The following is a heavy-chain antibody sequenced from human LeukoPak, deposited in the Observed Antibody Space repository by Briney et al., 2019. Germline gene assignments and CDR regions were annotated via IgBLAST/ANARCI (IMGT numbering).Heavy chain of an antibody. D-gene: IGHD3-16*01. V-gene: IGHV1-8*01. CDR2: MNPNSGNT. J-gene: IGHJ4*02. CDR3: AREGSTEPSLGY. Sequence: ASVKVSCKASGYTFTSYDINWVRQATGQGLEWMGWMNPNSGNTGYAQKFQGRVTMTRDTSISTAYMELSRLRSDDTAVYYCAREGSTEPSLGYWGQGTLVTVSS. CDR1: GYTFTSYD.